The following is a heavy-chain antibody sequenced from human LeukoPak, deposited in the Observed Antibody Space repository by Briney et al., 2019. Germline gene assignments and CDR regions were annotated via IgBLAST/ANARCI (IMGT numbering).Heavy chain of an antibody. V-gene: IGHV3-23*01. Sequence: GGSLRLSCAASGFTVGGHAMTWVRQAPGKGLEWVSGITYSGDNTYYAGSVKGRFTISRDNSRNTLFLQMDSLRAEDTAVYYCAKDKLPTAMFSYVYWGQGTLVTVSS. J-gene: IGHJ4*02. CDR3: AKDKLPTAMFSYVY. D-gene: IGHD2-2*01. CDR2: ITYSGDNT. CDR1: GFTVGGHA.